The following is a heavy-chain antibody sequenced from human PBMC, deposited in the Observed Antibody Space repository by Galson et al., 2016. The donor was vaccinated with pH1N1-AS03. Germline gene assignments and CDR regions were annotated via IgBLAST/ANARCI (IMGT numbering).Heavy chain of an antibody. CDR3: AGPSPLGIPGRKGLYAFDF. V-gene: IGHV5-51*03. Sequence: QSGAEVKKPGESLRISCKVYGYNFMSYWIGWVRQMPGKGLEWLGIMYPEDSDIRYSPSLRGQVTISADKSIRTAYLQWTSLEAPDSAIYFCAGPSPLGIPGRKGLYAFDFWSQGTKVTVSS. D-gene: IGHD7-27*01. CDR1: GYNFMSYW. CDR2: MYPEDSDI. J-gene: IGHJ3*01.